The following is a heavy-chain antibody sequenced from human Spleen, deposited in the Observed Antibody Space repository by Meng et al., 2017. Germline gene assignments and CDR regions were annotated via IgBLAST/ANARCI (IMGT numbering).Heavy chain of an antibody. D-gene: IGHD5-12*01. CDR1: GYTFTVND. V-gene: IGHV1-18*01. CDR2: INPNNGAT. Sequence: ASVKVSCKASGYTFTVNDLYWVRQAPGQGLELMGWINPNNGATNYAQKLQGRVTMTTDTSTSTAYMELRSLRSDDTAVYYCARDRDSQMATSYGMDVWGQGTTVTVSS. CDR3: ARDRDSQMATSYGMDV. J-gene: IGHJ6*02.